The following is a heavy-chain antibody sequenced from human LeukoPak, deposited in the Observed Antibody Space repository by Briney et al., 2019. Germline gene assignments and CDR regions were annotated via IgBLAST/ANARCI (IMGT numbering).Heavy chain of an antibody. D-gene: IGHD5-18*01. Sequence: GASVKVSCKASGYTFTGYYMHWVRQAPGQGLEWMGWINPNSGGTNYAQKFQGRVTMTRDTSISTAYMELSRLRSEDTAVYYCARDMRPTAMVNGYFDYWGQGTLVTVSS. CDR3: ARDMRPTAMVNGYFDY. J-gene: IGHJ4*02. CDR2: INPNSGGT. CDR1: GYTFTGYY. V-gene: IGHV1-2*02.